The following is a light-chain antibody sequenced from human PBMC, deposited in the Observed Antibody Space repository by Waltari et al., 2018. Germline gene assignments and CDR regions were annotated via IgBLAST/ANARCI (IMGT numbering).Light chain of an antibody. J-gene: IGKJ2*01. CDR1: QTISDW. CDR2: QAS. CDR3: QQFNSFSRT. Sequence: DIQMTQSPSTLSASVGDRVTITCRASQTISDWLACYQQKPGKAPKLLIYQASSLESGVPSRFSGSGSGTEFTLTINSLQPDDSATYYCQQFNSFSRTFGQGTKLEI. V-gene: IGKV1-5*03.